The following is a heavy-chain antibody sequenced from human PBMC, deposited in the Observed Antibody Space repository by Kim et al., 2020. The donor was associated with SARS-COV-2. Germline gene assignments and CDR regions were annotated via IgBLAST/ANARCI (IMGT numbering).Heavy chain of an antibody. Sequence: GGSLRLSCAASGFTFSSYAMHWVRQAPGKGLEWVAVISYDGSNKYYADSVKGRFTISRDNSKNTLYLQMNSLRAEDTAVYYCARLDRFFEWGQKFDYWGQGTLVTVSS. V-gene: IGHV3-30-3*01. CDR1: GFTFSSYA. CDR2: ISYDGSNK. J-gene: IGHJ4*02. D-gene: IGHD3-3*01. CDR3: ARLDRFFEWGQKFDY.